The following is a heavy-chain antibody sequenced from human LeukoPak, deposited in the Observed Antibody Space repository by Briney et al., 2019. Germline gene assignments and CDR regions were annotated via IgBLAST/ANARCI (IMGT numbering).Heavy chain of an antibody. D-gene: IGHD5-24*01. J-gene: IGHJ5*02. CDR3: ARASDPWLQLT. CDR1: GFTFSNYW. CDR2: IKQDGSEK. V-gene: IGHV3-7*05. Sequence: GGSLRLSCAASGFTFSNYWMIWVRQAPGKGLEWVGNIKQDGSEKRYVDSVRGRFSISRDNAQTSLYLQMNSLRAEDTAVYYCARASDPWLQLTWGQGTLVTVSS.